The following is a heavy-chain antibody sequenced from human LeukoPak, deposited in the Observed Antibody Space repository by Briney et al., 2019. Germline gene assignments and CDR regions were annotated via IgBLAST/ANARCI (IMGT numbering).Heavy chain of an antibody. D-gene: IGHD6-13*01. Sequence: SETLSLTCTGSSGSISSYYWSWIRQPPGKGLEWIGYIYYSGSTNYNPSLKSRVTISVDTSKNQFSLKLSSVTAADTAVYYCASRYSSSWGHYYGMDVWGQGTTVTVSS. CDR1: SGSISSYY. V-gene: IGHV4-59*12. CDR3: ASRYSSSWGHYYGMDV. J-gene: IGHJ6*02. CDR2: IYYSGST.